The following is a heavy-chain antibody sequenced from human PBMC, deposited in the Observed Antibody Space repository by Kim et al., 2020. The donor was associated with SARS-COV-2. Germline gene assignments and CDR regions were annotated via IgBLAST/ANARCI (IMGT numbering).Heavy chain of an antibody. V-gene: IGHV4-59*08. Sequence: SETLSLTCTVSGGSISSYYWSWIRQPPGKGLEWIGYIYYSGSTNYNPSLKSRVTISVDTSKNQFSLKLSSVTAADTAVYYCARHVGGFPYYYYYMDVWGKGTTVTVSS. CDR3: ARHVGGFPYYYYYMDV. J-gene: IGHJ6*03. CDR1: GGSISSYY. CDR2: IYYSGST. D-gene: IGHD2-15*01.